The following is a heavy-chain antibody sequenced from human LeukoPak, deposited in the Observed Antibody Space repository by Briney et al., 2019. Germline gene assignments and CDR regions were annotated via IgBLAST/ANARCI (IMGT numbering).Heavy chain of an antibody. D-gene: IGHD4-17*01. CDR2: IYYSGST. V-gene: IGHV4-59*01. J-gene: IGHJ4*02. Sequence: SETLSLTCSVSGGSISGDYWSWIRQPPGKGLEWIAFIYYSGSTNYNPSLKSRVTISVDTSKNQFSLKLSSVTAADTAVYYCARGSAVTTDYWGQGTLVTVSS. CDR3: ARGSAVTTDY. CDR1: GGSISGDY.